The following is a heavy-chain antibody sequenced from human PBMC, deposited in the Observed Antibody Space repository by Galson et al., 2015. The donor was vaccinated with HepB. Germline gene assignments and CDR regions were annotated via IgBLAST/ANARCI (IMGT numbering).Heavy chain of an antibody. CDR2: IIPIFGTA. Sequence: SVKVSCKASGGTFSSYAISWVRQAPGQGLEWMGGIIPIFGTANYAQKFQGRVTITADKSTSTAYMELSSLRSEDTAVYYCARTGYCSSTSCEGPDYYYYGMDVWGQGTTVTVSS. CDR1: GGTFSSYA. CDR3: ARTGYCSSTSCEGPDYYYYGMDV. D-gene: IGHD2-2*01. J-gene: IGHJ6*02. V-gene: IGHV1-69*06.